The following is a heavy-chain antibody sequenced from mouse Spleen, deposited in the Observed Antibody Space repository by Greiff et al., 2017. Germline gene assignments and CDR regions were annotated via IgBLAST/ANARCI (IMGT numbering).Heavy chain of an antibody. J-gene: IGHJ3*01. CDR2: INPNNGGT. Sequence: EVQLQQPGAELVKPGASVKISCKASGYTFTDYYMNWVKQSHGKSLEWIGDINPNNGGTSYNQKFKGKATLTVDKSSSTAYMELRSLTSEDSAVYYCARWNDGYYPGFFAYWGQGTLVTVSA. V-gene: IGHV1-26*01. CDR1: GYTFTDYY. CDR3: ARWNDGYYPGFFAY. D-gene: IGHD2-3*01.